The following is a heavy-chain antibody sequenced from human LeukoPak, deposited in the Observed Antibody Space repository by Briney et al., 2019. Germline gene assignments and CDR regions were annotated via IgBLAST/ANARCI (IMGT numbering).Heavy chain of an antibody. CDR1: GITLSNAW. CDR3: TTVSMRCSSTTCYLDYYYYAMDV. Sequence: PGGSLRLSCAAAGITLSNAWMSWVRQAPGKGLEWVGRIKSKTDGGTTDYAAPVKGRFTISRDDSNNTLYLQVNSLKTEDTGVYYCTTVSMRCSSTTCYLDYYYYAMDVWGQGTTVTVSS. J-gene: IGHJ6*02. CDR2: IKSKTDGGTT. V-gene: IGHV3-15*01. D-gene: IGHD2-2*01.